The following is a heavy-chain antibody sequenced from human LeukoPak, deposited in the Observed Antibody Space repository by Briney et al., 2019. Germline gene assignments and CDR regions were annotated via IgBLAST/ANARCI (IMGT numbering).Heavy chain of an antibody. Sequence: GGSLRLSCAASGFTFSSYAMSWVRQAPGKGLEWVSAISGSGGSTYYADSVKGRSTISRDNSKNTLYLQMNSLRAEDTAVYYCAKDPYDSSGYYYVVNWFDPWGQGTLVTVSS. CDR2: ISGSGGST. J-gene: IGHJ5*02. V-gene: IGHV3-23*01. CDR1: GFTFSSYA. CDR3: AKDPYDSSGYYYVVNWFDP. D-gene: IGHD3-22*01.